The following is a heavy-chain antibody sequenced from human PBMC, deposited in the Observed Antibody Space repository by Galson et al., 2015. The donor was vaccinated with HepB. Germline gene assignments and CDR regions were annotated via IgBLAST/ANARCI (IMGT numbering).Heavy chain of an antibody. Sequence: SLRLSCAASGFTFSSYAMHWVRQAPGKGLEWVAVISYDGSNKYYADSVKGRFTIYRDNSNNTLYLQMNSLRAEDTAVYYCARDFWGSYVDYWGQGTLVTVSS. J-gene: IGHJ4*02. CDR1: GFTFSSYA. CDR2: ISYDGSNK. V-gene: IGHV3-30*04. CDR3: ARDFWGSYVDY. D-gene: IGHD3-16*01.